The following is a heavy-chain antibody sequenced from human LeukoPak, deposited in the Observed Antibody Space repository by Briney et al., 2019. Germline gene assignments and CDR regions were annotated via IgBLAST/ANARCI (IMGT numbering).Heavy chain of an antibody. CDR1: GYTFTGYY. D-gene: IGHD5-12*01. V-gene: IGHV1-8*02. CDR2: MNPNSGNT. Sequence: GASVKVSCKASGYTFTGYYMHWVRQAPGQGLEWMGWMNPNSGNTGYAQKFQGRVTMTRNTSISTAYMELSSLRSEDTAVYYCARVGGYSGYDYLPYYYYYYMDVWGKGTTVTISS. CDR3: ARVGGYSGYDYLPYYYYYYMDV. J-gene: IGHJ6*03.